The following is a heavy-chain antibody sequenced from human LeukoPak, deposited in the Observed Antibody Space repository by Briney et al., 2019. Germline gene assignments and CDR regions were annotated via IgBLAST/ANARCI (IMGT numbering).Heavy chain of an antibody. Sequence: GGSLRLSCAASGFTFSSYAMSWVRQAPGKGLEWVSAISGSGGSTYHADSVKGRFTISRDNSKNTLYLQMNSLRAEDTAVYYCAKHMDHTYDSSGYDYWGQGTLVTVSS. J-gene: IGHJ4*02. CDR2: ISGSGGST. CDR1: GFTFSSYA. CDR3: AKHMDHTYDSSGYDY. V-gene: IGHV3-23*01. D-gene: IGHD3-22*01.